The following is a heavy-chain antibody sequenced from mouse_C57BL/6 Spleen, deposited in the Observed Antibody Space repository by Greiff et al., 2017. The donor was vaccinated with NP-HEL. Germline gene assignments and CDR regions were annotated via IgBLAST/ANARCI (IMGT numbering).Heavy chain of an antibody. CDR3: ARSGNRYFDV. CDR1: GYTFTSYW. J-gene: IGHJ1*03. CDR2: IDPSDSYT. Sequence: QVQLQQPGAELVMPGASVKLSCKASGYTFTSYWMHWVKQRPGQGLEWIGEIDPSDSYTNYNQKFKGKSTLTVDKSSSTAYMHLSSLTSEDSAVYYCARSGNRYFDVWGTGTTVTVSS. D-gene: IGHD1-3*01. V-gene: IGHV1-69*01.